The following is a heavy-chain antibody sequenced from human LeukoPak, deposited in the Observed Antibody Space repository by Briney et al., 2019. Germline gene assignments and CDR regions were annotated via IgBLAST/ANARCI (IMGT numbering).Heavy chain of an antibody. CDR2: ISYDGSNK. V-gene: IGHV3-30*18. Sequence: GSLRLSCAASGFTFSSYGMHWVRQAPGKGLEWVAVISYDGSNKYYADSVKGRFTISRDNSKNTLYLQMNSLRAEDTAVYYCAKSYYDSSGYSDYWGQGTLVTVSS. J-gene: IGHJ4*02. CDR3: AKSYYDSSGYSDY. D-gene: IGHD3-22*01. CDR1: GFTFSSYG.